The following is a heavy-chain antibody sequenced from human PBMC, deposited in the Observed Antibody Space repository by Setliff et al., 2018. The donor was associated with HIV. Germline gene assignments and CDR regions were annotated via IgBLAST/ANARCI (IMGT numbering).Heavy chain of an antibody. CDR3: ARNTYYYDSSGSGGYYFDY. V-gene: IGHV1-18*01. CDR1: GYTFTSYG. D-gene: IGHD3-22*01. J-gene: IGHJ4*02. Sequence: ASVKVSCKASGYTFTSYGISWVRQAPGQGLEWMGWISAYNGNTNYAQKLQGRVTMTTDTSTSTDYMELRSLRSDDTAVYYCARNTYYYDSSGSGGYYFDYWGQGTLVTVSS. CDR2: ISAYNGNT.